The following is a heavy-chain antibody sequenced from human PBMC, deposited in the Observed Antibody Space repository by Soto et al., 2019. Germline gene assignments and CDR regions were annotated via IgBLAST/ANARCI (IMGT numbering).Heavy chain of an antibody. V-gene: IGHV4-59*01. CDR3: AGAAYSYGTGYFCDY. Sequence: QVQLQESGPGLVKPSETLSLTCTVSGGSINNYFWSWIRQPPGMGLAWIGSMYYSGTTYYNPSLKRRVTMSVDRAKNQFSLKVNSVTAADTAVYYCAGAAYSYGTGYFCDYWGQGTLVTVSS. J-gene: IGHJ4*02. CDR1: GGSINNYF. CDR2: MYYSGTT. D-gene: IGHD5-18*01.